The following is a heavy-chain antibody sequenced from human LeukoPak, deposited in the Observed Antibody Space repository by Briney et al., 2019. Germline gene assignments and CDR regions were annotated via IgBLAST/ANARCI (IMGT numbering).Heavy chain of an antibody. V-gene: IGHV4-59*01. CDR1: GDSISTSS. D-gene: IGHD5-24*01. CDR2: ISNSGST. Sequence: PETLSLTCTVSGDSISTSSCTWLRPPPGKGLEWLGCISNSGSTNYNTAPKSRFTISGDTSKNQLSLKLTSVTAGDTAVYFCAKCIRGGYTNYYFDYWGQGTLVTVSS. J-gene: IGHJ4*02. CDR3: AKCIRGGYTNYYFDY.